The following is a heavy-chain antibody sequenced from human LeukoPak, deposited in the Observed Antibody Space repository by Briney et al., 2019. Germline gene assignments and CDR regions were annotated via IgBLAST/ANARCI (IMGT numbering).Heavy chain of an antibody. D-gene: IGHD2-21*02. CDR1: GFTFSSYS. CDR2: ISSSSSTT. Sequence: PGGSLRLSCAASGFTFSSYSMNWVRQAPGKGLEWVSYISSSSSTTYYADSVKGRFTISRDNAKNSLYLQMNSLRAEDTAVYYCARGTHLAYCGGDCPYYFDYWGQGTLVTVSS. J-gene: IGHJ4*02. CDR3: ARGTHLAYCGGDCPYYFDY. V-gene: IGHV3-48*01.